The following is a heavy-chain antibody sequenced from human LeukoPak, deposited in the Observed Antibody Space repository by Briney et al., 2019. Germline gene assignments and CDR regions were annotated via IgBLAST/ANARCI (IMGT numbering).Heavy chain of an antibody. J-gene: IGHJ4*02. CDR2: IYYSGST. Sequence: PSETLSLTCTVSGGSISSYYWSWIRHPPGKWLEWIGYIYYSGSTNYNPSLKSRVTISVDTSKTQFSLKLSSVAAADTAVYYCARSFPGDDFWSGYYVGGGSLALDYWGQGTLVTVSS. CDR1: GGSISSYY. CDR3: ARSFPGDDFWSGYYVGGGSLALDY. V-gene: IGHV4-59*01. D-gene: IGHD3-3*01.